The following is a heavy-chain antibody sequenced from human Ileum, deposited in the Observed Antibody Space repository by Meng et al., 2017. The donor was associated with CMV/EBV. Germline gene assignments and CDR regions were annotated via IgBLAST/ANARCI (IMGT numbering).Heavy chain of an antibody. CDR1: GFIFSNYS. J-gene: IGHJ4*02. CDR3: AKSPGSCSGGTCYPRD. Sequence: SGFIFSNYSMIWVRQAPGKGLEWVSVLSDNGGITYYADSVKGRFTISRDNSKNTLYLQMNSLRAEDTAVYYCAKSPGSCSGGTCYPRDWGQGTLVTVSS. V-gene: IGHV3-23*01. CDR2: LSDNGGIT. D-gene: IGHD2-15*01.